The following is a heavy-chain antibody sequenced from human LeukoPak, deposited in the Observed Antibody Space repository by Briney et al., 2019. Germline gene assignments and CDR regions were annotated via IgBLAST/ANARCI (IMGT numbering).Heavy chain of an antibody. CDR2: IYYTGST. CDR1: GGSISSSY. J-gene: IGHJ2*01. V-gene: IGHV4-59*12. D-gene: IGHD5/OR15-5a*01. CDR3: ATRPKFMSTYFDL. Sequence: SETLSLTCTVSGGSISSSYWSWIRQPPGKGLEWIGYIYYTGSTNYNSSLKGRVTMSLDTSKNQFSLKLRSVTAADTAVYYCATRPKFMSTYFDLWGRGTLVTVSS.